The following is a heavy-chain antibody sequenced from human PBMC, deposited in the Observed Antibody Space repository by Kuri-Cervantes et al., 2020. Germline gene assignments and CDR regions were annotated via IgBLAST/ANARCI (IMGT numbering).Heavy chain of an antibody. CDR3: ARVHSSGYYYTYYYGMDV. J-gene: IGHJ6*02. D-gene: IGHD3-22*01. CDR2: ISACNGNS. CDR1: GYTFTSYY. V-gene: IGHV1-18*04. Sequence: GSVKVSCKESGYTFTSYYMHWVRQAPGQGLEWMGWISACNGNSKYAQKLQGRVPMTTDTSTSKASMDLRSLRSDYTAVYYCARVHSSGYYYTYYYGMDVWGQGTTVTVSS.